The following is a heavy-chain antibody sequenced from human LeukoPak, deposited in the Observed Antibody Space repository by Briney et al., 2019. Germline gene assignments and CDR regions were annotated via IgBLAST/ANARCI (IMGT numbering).Heavy chain of an antibody. D-gene: IGHD6-13*01. CDR3: ARVQQLASYFDY. CDR1: GGSISSYY. J-gene: IGHJ4*02. Sequence: SETLSLTCTVSGGSISSYYWSWIRQPPGKGLEWIGYIYYSGSTNYNPSLKSRVTISVDTSKNQFSLKLSSVTAADTAVYYCARVQQLASYFDYWGQGTLVTVSS. V-gene: IGHV4-59*12. CDR2: IYYSGST.